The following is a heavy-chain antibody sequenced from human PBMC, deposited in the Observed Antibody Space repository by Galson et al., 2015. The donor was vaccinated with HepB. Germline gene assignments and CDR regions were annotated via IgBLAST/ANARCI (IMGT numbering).Heavy chain of an antibody. J-gene: IGHJ4*02. CDR3: TTDSSGYYPPGDY. V-gene: IGHV3-15*01. D-gene: IGHD3-22*01. CDR1: GFTFSNAW. Sequence: SLRLYCAASGFTFSNAWMSWVRQAPGKGLEWVGRIKSKTDGGTTDYAAPVKGRFTISRDDSKNTLYLQMNSLKTEDTAVYYCTTDSSGYYPPGDYWGQGTLVTVSS. CDR2: IKSKTDGGTT.